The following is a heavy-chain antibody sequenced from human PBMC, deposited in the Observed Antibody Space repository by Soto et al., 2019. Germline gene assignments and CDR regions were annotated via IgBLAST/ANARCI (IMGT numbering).Heavy chain of an antibody. V-gene: IGHV5-51*01. D-gene: IGHD2-2*01. J-gene: IGHJ4*02. Sequence: VDSLKVSWKGSGYSFSTYSIGWVRQMPGKGLEWLGNIHSGDSNARYSPSFQGQVTISVDKSISTTYLHWSSLKPSDTAFYYWDAWPSSMWVDFWGKRTLVIV. CDR3: DAWPSSMWVDF. CDR2: IHSGDSNA. CDR1: GYSFSTYS.